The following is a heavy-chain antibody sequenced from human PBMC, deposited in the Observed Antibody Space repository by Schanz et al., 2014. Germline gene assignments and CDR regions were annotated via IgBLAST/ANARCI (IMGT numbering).Heavy chain of an antibody. V-gene: IGHV3-11*05. CDR3: AKDAENTAMVTDYFDF. J-gene: IGHJ4*02. CDR2: VSSSSSYT. D-gene: IGHD5-18*01. Sequence: QVQLVESGGGLVKPGGSLRLSCAASGFTFSDYYMSWIRQAPGKGLEWVSYVSSSSSYTHYADSVKSRFTISRDNAKSSLYLQMNSLRVEDTAVYYGAKDAENTAMVTDYFDFWGQGTLVTVSS. CDR1: GFTFSDYY.